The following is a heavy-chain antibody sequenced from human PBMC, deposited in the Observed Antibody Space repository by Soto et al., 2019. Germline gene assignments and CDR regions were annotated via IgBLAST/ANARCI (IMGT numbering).Heavy chain of an antibody. V-gene: IGHV1-3*01. CDR1: GYTFTSYA. J-gene: IGHJ4*02. CDR2: INAGNGNT. D-gene: IGHD6-6*01. Sequence: ASVKVSCKASGYTFTSYAMHWVRQAPGQRLEWMGWINAGNGNTKYSQKFQGRVTITRDTSASTAYMELSSLRSEDTAVYYCARFPIAAPALDYWGQGTLVTVSS. CDR3: ARFPIAAPALDY.